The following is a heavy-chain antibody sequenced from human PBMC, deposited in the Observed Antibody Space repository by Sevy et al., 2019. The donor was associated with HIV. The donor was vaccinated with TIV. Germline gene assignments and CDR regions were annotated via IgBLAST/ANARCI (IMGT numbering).Heavy chain of an antibody. CDR1: GFTFSSYA. J-gene: IGHJ6*02. CDR2: ISYDGSNK. D-gene: IGHD3-10*01. V-gene: IGHV3-30-3*01. Sequence: GGSLRLSCAASGFTFSSYAMHWVRQAPGKGLEWVAVISYDGSNKYYADSVKGRFTISRDNSKNTLYLQMNSLRAEDTAVYSCAREVAYYGSGTYHYGMDVWGQGTTVTVSS. CDR3: AREVAYYGSGTYHYGMDV.